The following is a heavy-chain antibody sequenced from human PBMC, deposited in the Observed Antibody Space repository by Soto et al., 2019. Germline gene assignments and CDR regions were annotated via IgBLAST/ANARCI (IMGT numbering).Heavy chain of an antibody. V-gene: IGHV4-30-2*05. D-gene: IGHD3-22*01. J-gene: IGHJ4*02. CDR2: IYHSGST. Sequence: SETLSLTCAVSGGSISSGGYSWSWIRQPPGKGLEWIGYIYHSGSTYYNPSLKSRVTISVDTSKNQFSLKLSSVTAADTAVYYCTRSKPNYYDSSGYYDYWGQGTLVTVYS. CDR3: TRSKPNYYDSSGYYDY. CDR1: GGSISSGGYS.